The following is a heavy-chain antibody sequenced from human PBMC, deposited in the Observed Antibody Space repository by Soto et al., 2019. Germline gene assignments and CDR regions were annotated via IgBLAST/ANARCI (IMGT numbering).Heavy chain of an antibody. Sequence: QVQLQESGPGLVKPSGTLSLTCAVSGGSISSSNWWSWVRQPPGKGLEWIGEIYHSGSTNYNPSLKNRVTISVDKSKNQFSLKLSSVTAADTAVYYCASLALATHYYYGMDVWGQGTTVTVSS. CDR3: ASLALATHYYYGMDV. J-gene: IGHJ6*02. CDR1: GGSISSSNW. CDR2: IYHSGST. V-gene: IGHV4-4*02.